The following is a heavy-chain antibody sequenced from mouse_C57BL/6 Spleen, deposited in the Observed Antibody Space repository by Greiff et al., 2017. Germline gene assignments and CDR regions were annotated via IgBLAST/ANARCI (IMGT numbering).Heavy chain of an antibody. Sequence: QVQLQQSGAELVKPGASVKISCKASGYAFSSYWMNWVKQRPGKGLEWIGQIYPGDGDTNYNGKFKGKATLTADKSSSTAYMQLSSLTSEDSAVYFCARTDGYVWYFDVWGTGTTVTVSS. D-gene: IGHD2-2*01. CDR1: GYAFSSYW. V-gene: IGHV1-80*01. CDR2: IYPGDGDT. J-gene: IGHJ1*03. CDR3: ARTDGYVWYFDV.